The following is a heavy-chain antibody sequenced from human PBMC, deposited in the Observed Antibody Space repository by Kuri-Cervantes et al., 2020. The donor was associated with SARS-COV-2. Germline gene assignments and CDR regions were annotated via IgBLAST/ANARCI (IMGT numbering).Heavy chain of an antibody. Sequence: GGSLRLSCSASGFTFSSYAMNWVRQAPGKGLEWVSVIGGSGVRTNYADSVKGRFTISRDNSKNTLYLQMNSLRAEDTAVDYCAKVGGHREYFQNWGQGTLVTVSS. D-gene: IGHD3-16*01. J-gene: IGHJ1*01. V-gene: IGHV3-23*01. CDR2: IGGSGVRT. CDR1: GFTFSSYA. CDR3: AKVGGHREYFQN.